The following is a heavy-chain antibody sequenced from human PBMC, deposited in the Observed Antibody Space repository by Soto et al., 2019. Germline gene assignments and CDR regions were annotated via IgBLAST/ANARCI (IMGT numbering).Heavy chain of an antibody. CDR1: GYTFTSYD. V-gene: IGHV1-8*01. D-gene: IGHD2-2*01. Sequence: ASVKVSCKASGYTFTSYDINWVRQATGQGLEWMGWMNPNSGNTGYAQKFQGRVTMTRNTSISTAYMELSSLRSEDTAVYYCARANCKRGTSCQRTNIQHWFDPWGQGTLVTVSS. CDR2: MNPNSGNT. J-gene: IGHJ5*02. CDR3: ARANCKRGTSCQRTNIQHWFDP.